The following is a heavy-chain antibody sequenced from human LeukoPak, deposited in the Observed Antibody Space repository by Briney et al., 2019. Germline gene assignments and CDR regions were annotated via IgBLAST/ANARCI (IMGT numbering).Heavy chain of an antibody. CDR3: ARRITMVRVNWFDP. D-gene: IGHD3-10*01. CDR1: GGLINPNNYY. Sequence: SDTQSLLCTVSGGLINPNNYYWTWIRQPPAKGLEWIGENNHSGSTNYNPSLKSRVTISVDTSKNQFSMKLSSVTAAGTAVYYSARRITMVRVNWFDPWGQGTLVTVSS. CDR2: NNHSGST. J-gene: IGHJ5*02. V-gene: IGHV4-39*07.